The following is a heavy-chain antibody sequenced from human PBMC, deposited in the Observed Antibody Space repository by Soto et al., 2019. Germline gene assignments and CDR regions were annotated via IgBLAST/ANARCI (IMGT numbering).Heavy chain of an antibody. D-gene: IGHD3-3*01. Sequence: SETLSLTCTVSGGSISSYYWSWIRQPPGKGLEWIGYIYYSGSTNYNPSLKSRVTISVDTSKNQFSLKLSSVTAADTAVYYCARDRITIFGDYFDYWGQRTLVIVSS. V-gene: IGHV4-59*01. CDR3: ARDRITIFGDYFDY. J-gene: IGHJ4*02. CDR2: IYYSGST. CDR1: GGSISSYY.